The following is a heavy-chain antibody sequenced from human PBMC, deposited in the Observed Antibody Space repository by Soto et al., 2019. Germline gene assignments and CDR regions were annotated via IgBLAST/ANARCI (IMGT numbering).Heavy chain of an antibody. CDR1: GGSFSGYY. J-gene: IGHJ6*03. V-gene: IGHV4-34*01. CDR3: ARGNFGVVTSAYYYYYYMDV. Sequence: PSETLSLTCAVYGGSFSGYYWSWIRQPPGKGLEWIGEINHSGSTNYNPSLKSRVTISVDTSKNQFSLKLSSVTAADTAVYYCARGNFGVVTSAYYYYYYMDVWGKGTTVTV. D-gene: IGHD3-3*01. CDR2: INHSGST.